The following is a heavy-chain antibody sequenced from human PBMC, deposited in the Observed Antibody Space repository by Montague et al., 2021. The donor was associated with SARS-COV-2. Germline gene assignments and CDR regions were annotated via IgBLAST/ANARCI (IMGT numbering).Heavy chain of an antibody. V-gene: IGHV4-39*01. Sequence: SETLSLTCTVSGGSISSSSYYWGWIRQPPGKGLEWIGSIYYSGSTYYNPSLKSRVTISVDTSKNQFSLKLSSVTAADTAVYYCARRSYDILTGYSILNWFDPWGQGTLVTVSS. D-gene: IGHD3-9*01. CDR2: IYYSGST. CDR1: GGSISSSSYY. J-gene: IGHJ5*02. CDR3: ARRSYDILTGYSILNWFDP.